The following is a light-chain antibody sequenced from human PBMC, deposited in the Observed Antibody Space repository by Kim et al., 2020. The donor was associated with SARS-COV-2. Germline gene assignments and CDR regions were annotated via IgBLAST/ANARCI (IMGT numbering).Light chain of an antibody. CDR2: SNN. J-gene: IGLJ1*01. V-gene: IGLV1-44*01. CDR3: AAWDGSLNGYV. CDR1: SSNIGSKI. Sequence: QGVTNSCSGSSSNIGSKIVNWYQQLPGTAPKLLIYSNNQRPSGVPDRFSGSKSGTSGSLAISGLQSEDEADYYCAAWDGSLNGYVFGTGTKVTVL.